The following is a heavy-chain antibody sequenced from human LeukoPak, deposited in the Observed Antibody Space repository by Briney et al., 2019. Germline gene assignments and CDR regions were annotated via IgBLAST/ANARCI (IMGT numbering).Heavy chain of an antibody. Sequence: GGSLRLSCAASGFTFSSYSMNWVRQAPGKGLEWVSSISSSSSYIYYADSVKGRFTISRDNAKNSLYLQMNSLRAEDTAVYYCARGHQYYYDSSGSPCAFDIWGQGTMVTVSS. CDR1: GFTFSSYS. D-gene: IGHD3-22*01. V-gene: IGHV3-21*01. J-gene: IGHJ3*02. CDR3: ARGHQYYYDSSGSPCAFDI. CDR2: ISSSSSYI.